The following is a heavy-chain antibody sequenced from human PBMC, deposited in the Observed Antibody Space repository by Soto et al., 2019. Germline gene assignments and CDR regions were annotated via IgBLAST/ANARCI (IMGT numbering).Heavy chain of an antibody. CDR1: GFTFSSYA. CDR2: ISGSGGST. CDR3: AKPSSGWYSYFQH. V-gene: IGHV3-23*01. Sequence: EVQLLESGGGLVQPGGSLRLSCAASGFTFSSYAMSWVRQAPGKGLEWVSAISGSGGSTYYADSVKGRFTISRDNSKNPLYLQMNSLRAEDTAVYYCAKPSSGWYSYFQHWGQGTLVTVSS. D-gene: IGHD6-19*01. J-gene: IGHJ1*01.